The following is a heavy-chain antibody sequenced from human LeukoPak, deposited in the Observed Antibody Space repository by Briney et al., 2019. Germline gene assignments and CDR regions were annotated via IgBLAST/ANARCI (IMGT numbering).Heavy chain of an antibody. D-gene: IGHD6-6*01. J-gene: IGHJ3*02. V-gene: IGHV4-30-2*01. CDR1: GGSISSGGYS. CDR3: ARTFEYSSSGAFDI. CDR2: IYHSGST. Sequence: PSQTLSLTCAVSGGSISSGGYSWSWIRQPPGKGLEWIGYIYHSGSTYYSPSLKSRVTISVDRSKNQFSLKLSSVTAADTAVYYCARTFEYSSSGAFDIWGQGTMVTVSS.